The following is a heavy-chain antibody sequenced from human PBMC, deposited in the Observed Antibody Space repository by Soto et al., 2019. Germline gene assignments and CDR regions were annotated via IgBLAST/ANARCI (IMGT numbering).Heavy chain of an antibody. V-gene: IGHV3-72*01. CDR3: VRDSMRCSFDN. J-gene: IGHJ4*02. CDR2: SLNKARSYTA. CDR1: GFTFSDHH. D-gene: IGHD3-3*02. Sequence: EVQLVESGGGLVQPGGSLRLSCAASGFTFSDHHMDWVRQAPGKGLECVARSLNKARSYTAEYAASVKGRFTISRDVLKNSLYLQMNSLETEDTAVYYCVRDSMRCSFDNWGQGILVTVSS.